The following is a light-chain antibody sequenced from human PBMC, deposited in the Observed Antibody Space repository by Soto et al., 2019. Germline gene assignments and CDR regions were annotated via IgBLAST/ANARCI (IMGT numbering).Light chain of an antibody. CDR3: SSYTSSSPDWV. Sequence: ALTQPASVSGSPGQSITISCTGTSSDVGGYNYVSWYQQHPGKAPKLMIYEVTNRPSGVSNRFSGSKSGNTASLTISGLQAEDEADYYCSSYTSSSPDWVFGGGTKLTVL. CDR2: EVT. CDR1: SSDVGGYNY. V-gene: IGLV2-14*01. J-gene: IGLJ3*02.